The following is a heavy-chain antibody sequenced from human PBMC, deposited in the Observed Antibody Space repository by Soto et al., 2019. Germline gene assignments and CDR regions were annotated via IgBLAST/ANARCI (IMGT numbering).Heavy chain of an antibody. CDR3: ATRYCIHTTCYVY. V-gene: IGHV4-4*02. CDR1: GGSISSDNW. D-gene: IGHD2-2*01. Sequence: QVQLQESGPGLVEPSGTLSLTCAVSGGSISSDNWWTWVRQPPGEGLEWIGEIHPNGRPNYKPPLKSRITISVDKSENQFSLWLTSVTAADTALYYCATRYCIHTTCYVYWGQGTLVTVSS. J-gene: IGHJ4*02. CDR2: IHPNGRP.